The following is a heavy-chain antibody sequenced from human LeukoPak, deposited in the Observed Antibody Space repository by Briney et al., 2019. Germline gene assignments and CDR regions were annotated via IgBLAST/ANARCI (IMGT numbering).Heavy chain of an antibody. CDR2: ISSSSSYI. J-gene: IGHJ5*02. CDR1: GFTFSSYS. D-gene: IGHD6-6*01. V-gene: IGHV3-21*01. Sequence: GGSLRLSCAASGFTFSSYSMNWVRQAPGKGLEWVSSISSSSSYIYYADSVKGRFTISRDNAKNSLYLQMNSLRAEDTAVYYCARVRYSSSSGENWFDPWGQGTLVTVSS. CDR3: ARVRYSSSSGENWFDP.